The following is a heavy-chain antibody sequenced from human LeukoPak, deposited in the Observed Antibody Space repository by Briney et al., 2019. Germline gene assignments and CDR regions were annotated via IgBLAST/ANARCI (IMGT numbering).Heavy chain of an antibody. J-gene: IGHJ4*02. D-gene: IGHD2-2*01. CDR1: GFTFSSYW. CDR2: INSDVSST. CDR3: ASHCSSTSCLDH. V-gene: IGHV3-74*01. Sequence: GGSLRLSCAASGFTFSSYWMHWVRQAAGKGLVWVSRINSDVSSTSYADSVKGRFTISRDNAKTTLYLQMNRLRVEDTAVYYCASHCSSTSCLDHWGQGTLVTVSS.